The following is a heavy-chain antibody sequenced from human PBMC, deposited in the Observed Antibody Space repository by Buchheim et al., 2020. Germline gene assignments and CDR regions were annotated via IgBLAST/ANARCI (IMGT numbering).Heavy chain of an antibody. J-gene: IGHJ4*02. D-gene: IGHD4-17*01. CDR2: IRTSAGST. V-gene: IGHV3-23*01. Sequence: EVQLLESGGGLVQPGGSLRLSCAASGFTFNRYAMSWVRQAPGKGLEWVSSIRTSAGSTHQADPVKGRFTISRDNSKNMLYLQMNSLRADDTAVYYCAKSIHGDYLGEDDDWGQGTL. CDR1: GFTFNRYA. CDR3: AKSIHGDYLGEDDD.